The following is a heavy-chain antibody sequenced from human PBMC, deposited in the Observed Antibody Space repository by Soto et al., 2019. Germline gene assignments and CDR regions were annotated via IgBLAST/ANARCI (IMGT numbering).Heavy chain of an antibody. J-gene: IGHJ3*02. D-gene: IGHD5-12*01. CDR3: ARVRERWLQPEAFDI. CDR1: GFSFTDDG. Sequence: QVQLVQSGAEVKKPGASVKVSCKASGFSFTDDGLTWVRQAPGQGLEWMGWISAYNGDTNYAQNFQGRVTMATDTSTSTGYMELRSLRSDDTAVYYCARVRERWLQPEAFDIWGQGTMVNVSS. V-gene: IGHV1-18*04. CDR2: ISAYNGDT.